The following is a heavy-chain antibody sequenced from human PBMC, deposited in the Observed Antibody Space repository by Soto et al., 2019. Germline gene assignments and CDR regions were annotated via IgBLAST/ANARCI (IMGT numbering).Heavy chain of an antibody. J-gene: IGHJ6*02. D-gene: IGHD3-22*01. V-gene: IGHV3-7*01. Sequence: EVQLVESGGGLVQPGGSLRLSCAASGFTFSSYWMSWVRQAPGKGLEWVANIKQDGSEKYYVDSVKGRFTISRDNAKNSLYLQMNSLRAEDTAVYYCARVDYYDSSGYFQNYYYYGMDVWGQGTTVTVSS. CDR2: IKQDGSEK. CDR3: ARVDYYDSSGYFQNYYYYGMDV. CDR1: GFTFSSYW.